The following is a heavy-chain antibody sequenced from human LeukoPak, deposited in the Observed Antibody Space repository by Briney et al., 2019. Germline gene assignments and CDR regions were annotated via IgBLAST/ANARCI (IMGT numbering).Heavy chain of an antibody. Sequence: SVKVSCKASGGTFSSYAISWVRQAPGQGLEWMGGIIPIFGTANYAQKFQGRVTITTDESTSTAYMELSSLRSEDTAVYYCARGPAMYYDFWSGYEDTEYFQHWGQGTLVTVSS. D-gene: IGHD3-3*01. J-gene: IGHJ1*01. CDR2: IIPIFGTA. V-gene: IGHV1-69*05. CDR1: GGTFSSYA. CDR3: ARGPAMYYDFWSGYEDTEYFQH.